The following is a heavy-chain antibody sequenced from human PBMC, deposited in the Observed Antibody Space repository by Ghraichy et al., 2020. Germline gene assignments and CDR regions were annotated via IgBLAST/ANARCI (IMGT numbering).Heavy chain of an antibody. J-gene: IGHJ3*01. CDR1: GGSITSHY. Sequence: ESLNISCTVSGGSITSHYWSWIRQAPGKGLECLGYIYHTGSTNYNPSLRSRVTISVDTSKNQFSLKLRSVTAADTAVYFCARDGRMSGGSDFWGQGTLVTVSS. V-gene: IGHV4-59*11. CDR3: ARDGRMSGGSDF. CDR2: IYHTGST. D-gene: IGHD2-15*01.